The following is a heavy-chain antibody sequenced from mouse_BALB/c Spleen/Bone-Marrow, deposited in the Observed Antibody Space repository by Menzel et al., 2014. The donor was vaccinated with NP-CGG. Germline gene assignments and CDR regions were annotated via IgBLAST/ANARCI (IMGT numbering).Heavy chain of an antibody. J-gene: IGHJ3*01. V-gene: IGHV4-1*02. CDR3: ARLSYYGRFAY. CDR2: INPDSSTI. CDR1: GFDFSRYW. Sequence: EVKLLESGGGLVQPGGSLKLSCAASGFDFSRYWMSWVRQAPGKGLEWIGEINPDSSTINYTPSLKGKFIISGDNAKNTLYLQMSKVRSEDTALYYCARLSYYGRFAYWGQGTLVTVSA. D-gene: IGHD1-1*01.